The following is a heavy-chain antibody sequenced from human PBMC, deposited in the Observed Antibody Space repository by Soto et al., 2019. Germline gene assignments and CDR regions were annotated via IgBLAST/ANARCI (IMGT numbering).Heavy chain of an antibody. CDR2: INHSGST. D-gene: IGHD2-15*01. CDR3: ARGVAY. CDR1: GGSFSGYY. Sequence: SETLSLTCAVYGGSFSGYYWSWIRQPPGKGLEWIGEINHSGSTNYNPSLKSRVTISVDTSKNQFSLKLSSVTAADTAVYYCARGVAYWGQGTLVTVSS. V-gene: IGHV4-34*01. J-gene: IGHJ4*02.